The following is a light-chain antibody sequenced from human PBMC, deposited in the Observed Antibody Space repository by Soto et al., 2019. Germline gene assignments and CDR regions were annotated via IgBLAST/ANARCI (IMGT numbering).Light chain of an antibody. CDR3: QSYNDWPFA. CDR1: ESLFSY. Sequence: DIVLTQSPSTLSVSPGDRVTLSCRASESLFSYLAWYQQKPGQAPRLLMYGASTRATGIPARFSGGGSATDFTLTISSLQSEDSAFYFCQSYNDWPFASGLGTRLEI. V-gene: IGKV3-15*01. CDR2: GAS. J-gene: IGKJ2*01.